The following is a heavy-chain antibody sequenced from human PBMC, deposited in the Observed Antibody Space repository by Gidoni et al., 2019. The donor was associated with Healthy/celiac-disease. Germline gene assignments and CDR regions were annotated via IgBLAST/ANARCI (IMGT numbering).Heavy chain of an antibody. CDR3: AKGTNDFWSGYYPASGAFDI. J-gene: IGHJ3*02. Sequence: EVQLLESGGGLVQPGGSLRLSCAASDFPYRSYDLSWVRQAPGKGLEWVSALRGSGGSTYYAGSVKGLFTIPRDKSKNTLYLQMNSLRAEDTALYYCAKGTNDFWSGYYPASGAFDIWGQGTMVTVSS. V-gene: IGHV3-23*01. CDR1: DFPYRSYD. D-gene: IGHD3-3*01. CDR2: LRGSGGST.